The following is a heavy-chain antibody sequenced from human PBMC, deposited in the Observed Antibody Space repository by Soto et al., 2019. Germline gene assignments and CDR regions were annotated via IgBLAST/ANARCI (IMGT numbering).Heavy chain of an antibody. CDR2: ISGSVGRT. V-gene: IGHV3-23*01. CDR1: GFTFSSYA. J-gene: IGHJ4*02. D-gene: IGHD6-13*01. Sequence: EVQLLESGGGLVQPGGSLRLSCAASGFTFSSYAMSWVRQAPGKGLEWVSAISGSVGRTYYADSVKGRFTISRDNSKNTPYLQMNSLRAEDTSVYYWAKDGQQQLAYSDYGGQGTLVTVSS. CDR3: AKDGQQQLAYSDY.